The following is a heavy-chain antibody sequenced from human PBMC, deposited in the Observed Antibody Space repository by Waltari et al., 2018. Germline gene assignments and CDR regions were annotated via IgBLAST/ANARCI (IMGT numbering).Heavy chain of an antibody. CDR3: AKQSPSYTRGWYPLES. V-gene: IGHV3-53*01. Sequence: EVQLVESGGNLIQPGGSLRLSCAASGFTVRTNFISWVRQAPGKGLGWVSIIYSGGNTYYVCSVKGRFTISRDNDKNMVYLEMNSLIAEDTAVYYCAKQSPSYTRGWYPLESWGPGTLVTVSP. D-gene: IGHD6-19*01. J-gene: IGHJ4*02. CDR1: GFTVRTNF. CDR2: IYSGGNT.